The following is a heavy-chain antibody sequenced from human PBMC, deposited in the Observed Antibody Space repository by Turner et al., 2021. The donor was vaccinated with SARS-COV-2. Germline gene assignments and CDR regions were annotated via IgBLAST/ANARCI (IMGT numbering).Heavy chain of an antibody. CDR3: AKQQGLYSNPMYYFDY. D-gene: IGHD4-4*01. J-gene: IGHJ4*02. V-gene: IGHV3-30*18. CDR2: TSYDGSNK. Sequence: QVQLVESGGGVVQPGRSLRLSFAAPGFTFSSYGMHWVRRAPGKGVEWVAVTSYDGSNKYYADSVKGRFTISRDNSKNTLYLQMNSLRAEDTAVYYCAKQQGLYSNPMYYFDYWGQGTLVTVSS. CDR1: GFTFSSYG.